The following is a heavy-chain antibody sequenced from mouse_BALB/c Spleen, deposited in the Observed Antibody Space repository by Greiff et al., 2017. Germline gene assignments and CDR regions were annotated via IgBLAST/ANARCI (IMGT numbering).Heavy chain of an antibody. CDR1: GFTFSSYT. CDR3: ARQDSTGTLAWFAY. CDR2: ISNGGGST. J-gene: IGHJ3*01. Sequence: EVKLEESGGGLVQPGGSLKLSCAASGFTFSSYTMSWVRQTPEKRLEWVAYISNGGGSTYYPDTVKGRFTISRDNAKNTLYLQMSSLKSEDTAMYYCARQDSTGTLAWFAYWGQGTLVTVSA. V-gene: IGHV5-12-2*01. D-gene: IGHD4-1*02.